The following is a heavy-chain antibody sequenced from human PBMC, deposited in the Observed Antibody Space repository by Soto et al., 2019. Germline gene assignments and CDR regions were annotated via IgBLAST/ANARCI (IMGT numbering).Heavy chain of an antibody. CDR1: GGSIRSTTYY. V-gene: IGHV4-39*01. J-gene: IGHJ5*02. CDR2: IYYSGAT. CDR3: ARAYYDASGYGLDP. Sequence: SETLSLTCTVSGGSIRSTTYYWGWIRQPPGKGLEWIGAIYYSGATYYNPSLKGRVHISIDMSKNQFSLKLSSVTAADTAVYYCARAYYDASGYGLDPWGQGTLVTVSS. D-gene: IGHD3-22*01.